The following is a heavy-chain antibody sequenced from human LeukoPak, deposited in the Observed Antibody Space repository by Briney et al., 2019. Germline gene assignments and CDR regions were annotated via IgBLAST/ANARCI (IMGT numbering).Heavy chain of an antibody. J-gene: IGHJ6*03. CDR3: ARDRVKEYQLLGYYYYYYMDV. CDR2: IYTSGST. V-gene: IGHV4-4*07. Sequence: PSETLSLTCTVSGGSISSYYWSWIRQPAGKGLEWIGRIYTSGSTNYNPSLKSRVTISVDTSKNQFSLKLSSVTAADTAVYYCARDRVKEYQLLGYYYYYYMDVWGKGTTVTVSS. CDR1: GGSISSYY. D-gene: IGHD2-2*01.